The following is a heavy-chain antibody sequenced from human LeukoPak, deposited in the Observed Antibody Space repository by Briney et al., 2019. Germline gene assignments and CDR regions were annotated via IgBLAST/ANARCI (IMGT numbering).Heavy chain of an antibody. J-gene: IGHJ6*02. D-gene: IGHD3-16*01. CDR2: IKRKTDGGTT. CDR1: GFPFSDAW. V-gene: IGHV3-15*01. CDR3: NTDTFDYIWGSYGDGLDV. Sequence: GGSLGLFCAASGFPFSDAWMSWVRQAPGKGLEWVGRIKRKTDGGTTDYAASVKGRFTIATDDSKNTMYLQMNSLKTEDTAVYYCNTDTFDYIWGSYGDGLDVWGQGTTVTVSS.